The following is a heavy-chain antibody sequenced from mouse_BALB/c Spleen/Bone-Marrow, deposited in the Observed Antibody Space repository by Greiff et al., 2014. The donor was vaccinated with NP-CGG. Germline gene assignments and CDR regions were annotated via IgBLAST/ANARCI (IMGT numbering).Heavy chain of an antibody. D-gene: IGHD4-1*02. CDR3: AQGYNWAMDY. V-gene: IGHV14-3*02. J-gene: IGHJ4*01. CDR2: ILPGSGNT. Sequence: EVQLQQSGAELVKPGASVKLSCTASGFNFNDSCMEWVKQRPEQGLEWIGRILPGSGNTNYDPKFQGKATITADTSSNTAYLQLNSLTSEDSAVYYCAQGYNWAMDYWGQGTSLTVSS. CDR1: GFNFNDSC.